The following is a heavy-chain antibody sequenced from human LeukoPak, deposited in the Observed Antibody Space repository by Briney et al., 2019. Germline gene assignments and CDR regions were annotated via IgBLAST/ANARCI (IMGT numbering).Heavy chain of an antibody. V-gene: IGHV5-51*01. CDR1: GYSFPSYW. CDR3: ARQYNYYGAGASYFDS. D-gene: IGHD3-10*01. J-gene: IGHJ4*02. Sequence: ESLKISCKGLGYSFPSYWVGSMRPMSGKRLGRMGIVYPGDSDTRYSPSFQGQVTISADESIRTAYLHWSTLKASDTATYYCARQYNYYGAGASYFDSGGQGTLDIVSS. CDR2: VYPGDSDT.